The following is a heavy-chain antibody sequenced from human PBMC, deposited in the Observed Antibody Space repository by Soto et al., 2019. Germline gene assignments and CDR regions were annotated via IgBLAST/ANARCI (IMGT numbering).Heavy chain of an antibody. D-gene: IGHD3-3*02. J-gene: IGHJ6*03. Sequence: SETLSLTCAVYGGSFSGYYWSWIRQPPGKGLEGIGEINHSGSTYYNPSLKSRVTISVDTSKNKFSLNLSSVTAADTAVYSSARVGRIFGPYYYMDVWYKGTTVTVSS. V-gene: IGHV4-34*01. CDR2: INHSGST. CDR1: GGSFSGYY. CDR3: ARVGRIFGPYYYMDV.